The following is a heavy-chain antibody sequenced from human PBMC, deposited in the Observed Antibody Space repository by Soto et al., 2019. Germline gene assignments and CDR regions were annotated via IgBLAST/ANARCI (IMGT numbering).Heavy chain of an antibody. V-gene: IGHV1-46*03. CDR3: ARADDSIAYYYLPFNY. Sequence: QVQLVQSGAEVREPGASVKVSCKASGYTFTSYYMHWVRQAPGQGLEWMGMINPSGDSTTYAQKFQGRVTVTRDTSTSTVYMELSSLRSEDTAVYYCARADDSIAYYYLPFNYWGQGTLVTVSS. CDR1: GYTFTSYY. CDR2: INPSGDST. J-gene: IGHJ4*02. D-gene: IGHD3-22*01.